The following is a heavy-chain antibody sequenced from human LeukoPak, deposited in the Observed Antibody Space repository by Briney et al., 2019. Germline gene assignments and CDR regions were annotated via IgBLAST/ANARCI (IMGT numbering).Heavy chain of an antibody. D-gene: IGHD6-19*01. J-gene: IGHJ6*03. CDR1: GFTFSSYS. CDR3: ARAVYSSGWWNAPYYYYYMDV. Sequence: GGSLRLSCAASGFTFSSYSMNWVRQAPGKGLEWVSSISSSSSYIYYADSVKGRFTISRDNAKNSLYLQMNSLRAEDTAVYYCARAVYSSGWWNAPYYYYYMDVWGKGTTVTISS. CDR2: ISSSSSYI. V-gene: IGHV3-21*01.